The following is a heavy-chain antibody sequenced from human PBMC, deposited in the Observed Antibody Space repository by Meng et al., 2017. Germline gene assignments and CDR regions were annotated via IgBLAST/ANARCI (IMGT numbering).Heavy chain of an antibody. V-gene: IGHV6-1*01. D-gene: IGHD1-26*01. CDR3: ARGSYSFDS. Sequence: QLQKSGPGLVKPSQTLSLICAISGDSVSSNSAAWNWIRQSPSRGLEWLGRAYYRSKWYHDYAESVKSRISIDPDTSKNQFSLQLRSVTPEDSAVYYCARGSYSFDSWGQRTLVTVSS. CDR2: AYYRSKWYH. CDR1: GDSVSSNSAA. J-gene: IGHJ4*02.